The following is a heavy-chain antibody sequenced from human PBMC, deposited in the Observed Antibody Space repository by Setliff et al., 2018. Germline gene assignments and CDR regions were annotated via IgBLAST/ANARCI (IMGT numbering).Heavy chain of an antibody. CDR2: IYYSGST. D-gene: IGHD3-10*01. J-gene: IGHJ5*02. CDR1: GGSISSSSYY. V-gene: IGHV4-39*07. CDR3: ARIHLLLWFGELLSGWFDP. Sequence: PSETLSLTCTVSGGSISSSSYYWGWIRQPPGQGLEWIGSIYYSGSTYYNPSLKSRVTISVDTSKNQFYLKLSSVTAADTAVYYCARIHLLLWFGELLSGWFDPWGQGTLVTVSS.